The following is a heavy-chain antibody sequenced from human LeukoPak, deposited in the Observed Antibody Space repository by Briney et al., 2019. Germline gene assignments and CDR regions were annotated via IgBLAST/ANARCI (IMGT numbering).Heavy chain of an antibody. CDR2: IKPDDTEK. J-gene: IGHJ4*02. D-gene: IGHD4-23*01. V-gene: IGHV3-7*01. CDR3: VAHEVTVITRSTFDN. CDR1: GFTFSSYG. Sequence: GGTLRLSCAASGFTFSSYGMSWVRQAPGKGLEWVANIKPDDTEKYYGNSVKGRFTILRDNAKNSVYLQMNSLRAEDTAVYYCVAHEVTVITRSTFDNWGQGTLVTVSS.